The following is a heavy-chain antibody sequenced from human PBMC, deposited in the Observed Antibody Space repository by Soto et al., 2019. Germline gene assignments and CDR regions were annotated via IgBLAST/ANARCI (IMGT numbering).Heavy chain of an antibody. V-gene: IGHV1-24*01. CDR1: GYTLTELS. J-gene: IGHJ4*02. CDR2: FDPEDGET. Sequence: ASVKVSCKVSGYTLTELSMHWVRQAPGKGLEWMGGFDPEDGETIYAQKFQGRVTMTEDTSTDTAYMELSSLRSEDTAVYYCATDPRGYCSSTSCRDYWGQGTLVTVSS. CDR3: ATDPRGYCSSTSCRDY. D-gene: IGHD2-2*01.